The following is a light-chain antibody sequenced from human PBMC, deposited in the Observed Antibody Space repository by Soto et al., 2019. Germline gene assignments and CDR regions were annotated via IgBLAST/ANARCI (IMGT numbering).Light chain of an antibody. CDR2: KAS. V-gene: IGKV1-5*03. CDR1: QTISSW. J-gene: IGKJ1*01. CDR3: QHYNRYSEA. Sequence: DIQMTQSPSTLSGSVGDRVTNACRASQTISSWLAWYQQKPGKAPKLLIYKASTLKSGVPSRFSGSGSGTEFTLTISSLQPDDFATYYCQHYNRYSEAFGQGTKVELK.